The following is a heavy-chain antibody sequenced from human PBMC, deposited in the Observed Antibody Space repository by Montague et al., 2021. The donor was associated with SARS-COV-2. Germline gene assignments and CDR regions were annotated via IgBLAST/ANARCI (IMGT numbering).Heavy chain of an antibody. V-gene: IGHV4-39*01. J-gene: IGHJ5*02. D-gene: IGHD3-16*02. CDR2: VYYSGST. CDR3: ARLGFVELWLNLGWFDP. CDR1: GDSIRSSGYY. Sequence: SETLSLTCSVSGDSIRSSGYYWGWIRQPPGKGLEWIGTVYYSGSTNYNPSIKSRVTMPVDTSKNQFSLELRSVTAADTAVYYCARLGFVELWLNLGWFDPWGQGTLATVSS.